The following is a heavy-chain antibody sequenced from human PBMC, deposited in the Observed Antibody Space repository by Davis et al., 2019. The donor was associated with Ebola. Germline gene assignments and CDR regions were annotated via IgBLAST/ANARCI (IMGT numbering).Heavy chain of an antibody. J-gene: IGHJ5*02. D-gene: IGHD2-15*01. Sequence: SVKVSCKASGYTFTYRYLHWARPAPRQALEWMGWITPFNGNTNYAQKFQDRVTITRNRSMSTAYMELSSLRSEDTAMYYCASAAVVGYCSGGSCPGNWFDPWGQGTLVTVSS. CDR2: ITPFNGNT. CDR1: GYTFTYRY. V-gene: IGHV1-45*03. CDR3: ASAAVVGYCSGGSCPGNWFDP.